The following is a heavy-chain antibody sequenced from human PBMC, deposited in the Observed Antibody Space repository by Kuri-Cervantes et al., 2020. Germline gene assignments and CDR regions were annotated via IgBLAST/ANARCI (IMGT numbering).Heavy chain of an antibody. CDR1: GGCISSSSYY. CDR2: IYYSGST. D-gene: IGHD3-10*01. Sequence: GSLRLSCTVSGGCISSSSYYWGWIRQPPGKGLEWIGSIYYSGSTYYNPSLKSRVTISVDTSRNQFSLKLSSVTAADTAVYYCASATQNYGSGSYYRGTFDYWGQGTLVTVSS. CDR3: ASATQNYGSGSYYRGTFDY. J-gene: IGHJ4*02. V-gene: IGHV4-39*01.